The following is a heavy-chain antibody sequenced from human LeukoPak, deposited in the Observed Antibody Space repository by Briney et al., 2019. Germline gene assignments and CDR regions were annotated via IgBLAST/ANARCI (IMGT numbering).Heavy chain of an antibody. Sequence: PGGSLRLSCAASGFTLSNAWMSSVRQATGKGLEWVGRIKSKTDGYTTDYAARVKGRFTIPRDDSQNTVHLQVYSLNNDDTSVYYCTTRNRVPGALYYWGEGTLVTVSS. J-gene: IGHJ4*02. CDR1: GFTLSNAW. D-gene: IGHD2/OR15-2a*01. CDR2: IKSKTDGYTT. CDR3: TTRNRVPGALYY. V-gene: IGHV3-15*01.